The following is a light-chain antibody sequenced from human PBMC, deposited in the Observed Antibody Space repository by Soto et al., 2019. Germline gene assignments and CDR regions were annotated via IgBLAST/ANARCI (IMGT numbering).Light chain of an antibody. Sequence: EIVLTQSPGTLCLSPGERGTLSCRASQSVSRDSLAWYQQKPGQAPRLLIYGASSRAPGVPDRFSGSGSGTDFTLTISRLEPEDFAVYYCQQYDRKPYTFGQGSKLEIK. CDR2: GAS. CDR1: QSVSRDS. CDR3: QQYDRKPYT. J-gene: IGKJ2*01. V-gene: IGKV3-20*01.